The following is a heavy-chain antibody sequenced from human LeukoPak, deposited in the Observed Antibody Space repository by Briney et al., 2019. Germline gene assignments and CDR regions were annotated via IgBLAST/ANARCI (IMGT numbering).Heavy chain of an antibody. V-gene: IGHV3-48*03. CDR1: RFTFSDYE. J-gene: IGHJ6*02. Sequence: GGSLRLSCAASRFTFSDYEVNWVRQSPGKGLEWVSYISSSGNTIFYADSVKGRFTISRDNAKNSLYLQMNHLRAEDTALYYCARGYAYGMDVWGQGTTVTVSS. CDR2: ISSSGNTI. D-gene: IGHD2-2*01. CDR3: ARGYAYGMDV.